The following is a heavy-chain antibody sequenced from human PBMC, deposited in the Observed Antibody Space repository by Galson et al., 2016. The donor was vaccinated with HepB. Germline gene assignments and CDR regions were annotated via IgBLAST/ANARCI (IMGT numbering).Heavy chain of an antibody. CDR1: GGSISSGDYY. J-gene: IGHJ4*02. V-gene: IGHV4-31*11. D-gene: IGHD3-9*01. CDR3: ARGIYTMLIGYYLDQ. Sequence: TLSLTCAVAGGSISSGDYYWSWVRQHPGEGLEWIGFISHSGSTFYNPSLKSRVSISADTSKNRFSLKLSSVTAADTAMFYCARGIYTMLIGYYLDQWGRGTLVTVSS. CDR2: ISHSGST.